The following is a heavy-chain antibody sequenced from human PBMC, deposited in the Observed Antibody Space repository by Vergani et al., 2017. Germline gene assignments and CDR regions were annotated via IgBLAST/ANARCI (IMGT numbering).Heavy chain of an antibody. CDR1: GGSFSGYY. Sequence: QVQLQQWGAGLLKPSETLSLTCAVYGGSFSGYYWSWIRQPPGKGLEWIEEINHSGSTNYNPSLKSRVTISVDTSKNQFSLKLSSVTAADTAVYYCARGKSAYSSGWFLYWGQGTLVTVSS. CDR3: ARGKSAYSSGWFLY. J-gene: IGHJ4*02. V-gene: IGHV4-34*01. CDR2: INHSGST. D-gene: IGHD6-19*01.